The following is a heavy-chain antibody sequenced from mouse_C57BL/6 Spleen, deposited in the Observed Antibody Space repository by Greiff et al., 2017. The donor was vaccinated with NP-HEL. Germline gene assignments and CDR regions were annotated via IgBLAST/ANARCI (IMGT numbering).Heavy chain of an antibody. Sequence: EVQLQQSGPVLVKPGASVKMSCKASGYTFTDYYMNWVKQSHGKSLEWIGVINHYNGGTSYNQKFKGKATLTVDKYSRIAYMKLNSLTSEDSAVYYCARLSDYDGAFAYWGQGTLVTVSA. CDR1: GYTFTDYY. J-gene: IGHJ3*01. D-gene: IGHD2-4*01. CDR2: INHYNGGT. CDR3: ARLSDYDGAFAY. V-gene: IGHV1-19*01.